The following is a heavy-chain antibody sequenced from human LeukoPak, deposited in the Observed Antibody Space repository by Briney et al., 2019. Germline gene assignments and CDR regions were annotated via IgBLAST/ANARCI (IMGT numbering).Heavy chain of an antibody. J-gene: IGHJ6*02. CDR1: GGSISSGGYS. V-gene: IGHV4-30-2*01. CDR3: ARGRSTIFGVAHPYYYYGMDA. CDR2: IYHSGST. D-gene: IGHD3-3*01. Sequence: SETLSLTCAVSGGSISSGGYSWSWIRQPPGKGLEWIGYIYHSGSTYYNPSLKSRVTISVDRSKNQFSLKLSSVTAADTAVYYCARGRSTIFGVAHPYYYYGMDAWGQGTTVTVSS.